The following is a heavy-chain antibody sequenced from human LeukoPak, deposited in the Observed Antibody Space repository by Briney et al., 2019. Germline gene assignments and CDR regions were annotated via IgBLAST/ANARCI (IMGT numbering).Heavy chain of an antibody. CDR1: GDSISSYY. CDR3: ARDRVGYVFVGESDY. D-gene: IGHD3-16*01. CDR2: IYYTGST. Sequence: PSETLSLTCSVSGDSISSYYWSWIRQPPGKGLEWIGYIYYTGSTNYNPSLKSRVTISVDTSKNQFFQFSLKLSSVTAADTAVYYCARDRVGYVFVGESDYWGQGTLVTVSS. J-gene: IGHJ4*02. V-gene: IGHV4-59*12.